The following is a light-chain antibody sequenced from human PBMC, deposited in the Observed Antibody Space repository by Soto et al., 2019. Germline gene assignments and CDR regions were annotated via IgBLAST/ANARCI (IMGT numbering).Light chain of an antibody. J-gene: IGKJ5*01. CDR2: KAS. V-gene: IGKV1-5*03. CDR3: QQYNSYPT. Sequence: DIQMTQSPSTLSASVGDRVTITCRASQSISSWVAWYQQKPGKAPKLLIYKASSLESGVPSRFSGSGSGTEFTLTISSLQPVDFATYYCQQYNSYPTFGQGTRLEIK. CDR1: QSISSW.